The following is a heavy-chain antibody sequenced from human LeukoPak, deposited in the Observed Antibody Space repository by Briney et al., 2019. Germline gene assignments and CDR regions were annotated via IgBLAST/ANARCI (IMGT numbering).Heavy chain of an antibody. J-gene: IGHJ2*01. D-gene: IGHD3-22*01. Sequence: GGSLRLSCAASGFTFSSYAMSWVRQAPGKGLEWVSAISGSGGSTYYADSVKGRFTISRDNSKNTLYLQMNSLRAEDTAVYYCAKFCYYSSGYLYWYFDLWGRGTLGTVSS. CDR2: ISGSGGST. CDR3: AKFCYYSSGYLYWYFDL. CDR1: GFTFSSYA. V-gene: IGHV3-23*01.